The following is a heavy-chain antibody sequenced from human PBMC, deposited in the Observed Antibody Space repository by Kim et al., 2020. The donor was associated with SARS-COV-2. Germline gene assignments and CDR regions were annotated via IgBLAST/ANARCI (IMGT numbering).Heavy chain of an antibody. CDR2: INAGNGNT. Sequence: ASVKVSCKASGYTFTSYAMHWVRQAPGQRLEWMGWINAGNGNTKYSQKFQGRVTITRDTSASTAYMELSSLRSEDTAVYYCAISYGYQLLYSRRVFDYWGQGTLVTVSS. J-gene: IGHJ4*02. CDR1: GYTFTSYA. CDR3: AISYGYQLLYSRRVFDY. V-gene: IGHV1-3*01. D-gene: IGHD2-2*02.